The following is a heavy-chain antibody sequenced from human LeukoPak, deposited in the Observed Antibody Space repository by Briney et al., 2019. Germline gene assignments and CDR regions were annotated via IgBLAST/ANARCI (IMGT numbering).Heavy chain of an antibody. D-gene: IGHD1-26*01. Sequence: GESLRLSCEASEFTFRTYAMHWVRQAPGKGLEWVALIAYDGSSKYYADSVRGRFSIPRDNSKNTLYLEMNSLRRDDTAVYFCARVHTERASLPPFDHWGQGSLVTVSS. CDR3: ARVHTERASLPPFDH. V-gene: IGHV3-30*04. CDR2: IAYDGSSK. J-gene: IGHJ4*02. CDR1: EFTFRTYA.